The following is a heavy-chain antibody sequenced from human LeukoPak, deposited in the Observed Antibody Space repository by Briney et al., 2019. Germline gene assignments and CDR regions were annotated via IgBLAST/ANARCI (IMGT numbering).Heavy chain of an antibody. CDR3: ARSERPLYYGSGPPWYFDL. CDR1: GGSISSYY. V-gene: IGHV4-59*01. CDR2: IYYSGST. D-gene: IGHD3-10*01. Sequence: PSETLSLTCTVSGGSISSYYWSWIRQPPGKGLEWIGYIYYSGSTNYNPSLKSRVTISVDTSKNQFSLKLSSVTAADTAVYYCARSERPLYYGSGPPWYFDLWGRGTLVTVSS. J-gene: IGHJ2*01.